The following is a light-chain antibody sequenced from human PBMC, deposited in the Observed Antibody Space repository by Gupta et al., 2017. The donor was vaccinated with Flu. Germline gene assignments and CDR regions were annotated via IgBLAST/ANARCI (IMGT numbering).Light chain of an antibody. CDR3: ATCISALVGPV. J-gene: IGLJ2*01. Sequence: LPCASGSTSIGSATVYWYQQVPGLASKLLIFANNQRPAGVPGRFSCSKSGTSASLTISWLQPEDEGDYYCATCISALVGPVFGGGTKLIVL. CDR1: STSIGSAT. CDR2: ANN. V-gene: IGLV1-44*01.